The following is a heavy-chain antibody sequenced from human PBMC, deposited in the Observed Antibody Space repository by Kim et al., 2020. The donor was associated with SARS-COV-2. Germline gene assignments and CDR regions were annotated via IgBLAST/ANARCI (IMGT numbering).Heavy chain of an antibody. J-gene: IGHJ2*01. CDR2: IYYSGST. D-gene: IGHD3-10*01. CDR3: ARVLLWFGELSGGYFDL. Sequence: SETLSLTCTVSGGSISSYYWSWIRQPPGKGLEWIGYIYYSGSTNYNPSLKSRVTISVDTSKNQFSLKLSSVTAADTAVYYCARVLLWFGELSGGYFDLWGRGTLVTVSS. CDR1: GGSISSYY. V-gene: IGHV4-59*01.